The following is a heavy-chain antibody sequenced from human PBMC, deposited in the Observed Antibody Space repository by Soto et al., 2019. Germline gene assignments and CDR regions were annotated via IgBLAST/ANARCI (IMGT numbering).Heavy chain of an antibody. J-gene: IGHJ4*02. Sequence: GESLKISCKGSGYSFTSYWIGWVRQMPGKGLEWMGIIYPGDSDTRYSPSFQGQVTISADKSISTAYLQMDSLKPEDTAVYFCAKSSSGLRDYFDSWGRGTLVTVSS. CDR3: AKSSSGLRDYFDS. CDR1: GYSFTSYW. V-gene: IGHV5-51*01. D-gene: IGHD3-10*01. CDR2: IYPGDSDT.